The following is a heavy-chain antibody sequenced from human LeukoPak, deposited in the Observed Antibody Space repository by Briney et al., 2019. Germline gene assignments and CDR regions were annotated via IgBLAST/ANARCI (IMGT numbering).Heavy chain of an antibody. V-gene: IGHV1-69*01. CDR2: IIPIFGTA. Sequence: SVKVSCKASGGTFSSYAISWVRQAPGQGLEWMGGIIPIFGTANYAQKFQGRVTITADESTSTAYMELSSLRSEDTAVYYCARGTIAVAGLNWFDPWGQGTLVTVSS. CDR3: ARGTIAVAGLNWFDP. J-gene: IGHJ5*02. D-gene: IGHD6-19*01. CDR1: GGTFSSYA.